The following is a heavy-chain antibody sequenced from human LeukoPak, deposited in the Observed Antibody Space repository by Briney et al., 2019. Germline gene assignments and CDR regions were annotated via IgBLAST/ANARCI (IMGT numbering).Heavy chain of an antibody. D-gene: IGHD6-6*01. J-gene: IGHJ4*02. V-gene: IGHV3-48*01. Sequence: PGGSLRLSCAASGFTFSTYRMNWVRQAPGKGMEWASYISSSSITIYYADSVKDRFTISRDNGKNSLYVQMNSLSADDTAVYYCAGGASEYSSSGDFACWGQGTLVTVSS. CDR1: GFTFSTYR. CDR3: AGGASEYSSSGDFAC. CDR2: ISSSSITI.